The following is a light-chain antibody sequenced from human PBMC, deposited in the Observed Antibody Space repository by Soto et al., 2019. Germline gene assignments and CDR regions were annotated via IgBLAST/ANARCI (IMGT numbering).Light chain of an antibody. V-gene: IGLV8-61*01. CDR2: STN. CDR3: VLYMGSGIWV. J-gene: IGLJ3*02. CDR1: SGSVSTNYY. Sequence: QAVVTQEPSFSVSPGGTVTPTCGLSSGSVSTNYYPSWYQQTPGQAPRTLIYSTNTRSSGVPDRFSGSILGNKAALTITGAQADDESDYYCVLYMGSGIWVFGGGTQLTVL.